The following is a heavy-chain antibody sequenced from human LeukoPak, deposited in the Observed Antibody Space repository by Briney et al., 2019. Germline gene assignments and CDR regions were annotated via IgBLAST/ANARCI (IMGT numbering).Heavy chain of an antibody. D-gene: IGHD3-16*02. J-gene: IGHJ6*02. CDR1: GGTFSSYA. CDR2: IIPILGIA. CDR3: ARDPPGVIGYYYGMDV. Sequence: SVKVSCKASGGTFSSYAISWVRQAPGQGLEWMGRIIPILGIANHAQKFQGRVTITADKSTSTAYMELSSLRSEDTAVYYCARDPPGVIGYYYGMDVWGQGTTVTVSS. V-gene: IGHV1-69*04.